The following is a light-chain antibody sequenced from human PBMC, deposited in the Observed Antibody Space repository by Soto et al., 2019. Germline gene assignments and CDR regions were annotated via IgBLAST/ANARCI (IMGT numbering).Light chain of an antibody. J-gene: IGKJ1*01. Sequence: EIQMTQSPSSLSASVVDRFTITFLASQSISSYLNWYQQKPGKAPKLLIYAASSLQSGVPSRFSGSGSGADFTLTISSLQPEDFATYYCHQSYSTPRTFGQGTKVHI. CDR1: QSISSY. V-gene: IGKV1-39*01. CDR3: HQSYSTPRT. CDR2: AAS.